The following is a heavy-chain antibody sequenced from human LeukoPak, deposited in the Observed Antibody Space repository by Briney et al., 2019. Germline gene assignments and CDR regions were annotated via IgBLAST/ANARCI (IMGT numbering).Heavy chain of an antibody. CDR3: ANDRDCSGISCYRTAFDH. V-gene: IGHV3-23*01. CDR2: ISASGGTT. J-gene: IGHJ5*02. CDR1: GFTFSNYA. D-gene: IGHD2-15*01. Sequence: PGGSLRLSCTTSGFTFSNYAMTWVRQAPGKGLEWVSLISASGGTTDYADSVKGRFTISRDNSKNILYLQMDSLRVEDTAYYFCANDRDCSGISCYRTAFDHWGQGTLVTVSS.